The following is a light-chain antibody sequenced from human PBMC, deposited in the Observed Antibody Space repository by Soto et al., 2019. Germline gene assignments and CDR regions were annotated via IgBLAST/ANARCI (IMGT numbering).Light chain of an antibody. CDR2: SNN. J-gene: IGLJ2*01. CDR3: SSYRSSSTLYVV. V-gene: IGLV1-44*01. CDR1: SSNIGSNT. Sequence: QSVLTQPPSASGTPGQRVTISCSGSSSNIGSNTVNWYQQLPGTAPKLLIYSNNQRPSGVPDRFSGSKSGTSASLAISGLQSEDEADYYCSSYRSSSTLYVVFGGGTKLTVL.